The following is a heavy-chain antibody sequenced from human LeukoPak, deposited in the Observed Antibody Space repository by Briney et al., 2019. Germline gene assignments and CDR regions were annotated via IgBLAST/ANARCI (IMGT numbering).Heavy chain of an antibody. CDR2: FMYDGSNT. V-gene: IGHV3-30*02. Sequence: GSLRLSLAAFGFTFRNYDMDWVRQAPGKGLEWVAFFMYDGSNTYFADSVKGRFTISRDNSQNTLYLQMNSLRAEDMALYYCAKGMGPLLTGYSSLDYWGQGTLVTVSS. CDR3: AKGMGPLLTGYSSLDY. D-gene: IGHD3-9*01. J-gene: IGHJ4*02. CDR1: GFTFRNYD.